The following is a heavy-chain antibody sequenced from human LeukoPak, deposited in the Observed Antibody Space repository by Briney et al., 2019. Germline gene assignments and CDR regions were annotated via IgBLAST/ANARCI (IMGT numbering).Heavy chain of an antibody. CDR3: ARGEYYYGSGSYWGLDY. J-gene: IGHJ4*02. CDR1: GYSISSGYY. D-gene: IGHD3-10*01. V-gene: IGHV4-38-2*02. Sequence: SETLSLTCTVSGYSISSGYYWGWIRQPPGKGLEWIGSIYHSGSTYYNPSLKSRVTISVDTSKNQFSLKLSSVTAADTAVYYCARGEYYYGSGSYWGLDYWGQGTLVTVSS. CDR2: IYHSGST.